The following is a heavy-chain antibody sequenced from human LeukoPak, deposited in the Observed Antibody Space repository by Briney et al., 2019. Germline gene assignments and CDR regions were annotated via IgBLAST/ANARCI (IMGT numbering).Heavy chain of an antibody. J-gene: IGHJ6*04. Sequence: GGSLRLSCAVSGFPFSNSWMYWVRQAPGKGLEGVANIKKDGSGISYVESVKGRFIISRDNSRDSLYLQMNSLKVEDTAVYFCAGGNAMDVWGKGTAVTVYS. CDR1: GFPFSNSW. V-gene: IGHV3-7*03. CDR3: AGGNAMDV. CDR2: IKKDGSGI.